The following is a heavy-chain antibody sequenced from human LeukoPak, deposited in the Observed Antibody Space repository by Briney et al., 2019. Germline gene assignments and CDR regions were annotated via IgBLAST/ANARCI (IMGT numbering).Heavy chain of an antibody. V-gene: IGHV3-21*01. CDR1: GFTFSRYA. CDR2: ISCSTTDI. D-gene: IGHD2-15*01. CDR3: ARDATRTRYCSGGSCYGAFDI. Sequence: GGSLRLSCAASGFTFSRYAMNWVRQAPGKGLEWVSYISCSTTDIYYADSVKGRFTISRDNAKNSLYLQMNSLRAEDTAVYYCARDATRTRYCSGGSCYGAFDIWGQGTMVTVSS. J-gene: IGHJ3*02.